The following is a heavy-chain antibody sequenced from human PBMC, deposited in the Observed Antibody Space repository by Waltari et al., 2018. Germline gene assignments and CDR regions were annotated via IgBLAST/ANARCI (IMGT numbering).Heavy chain of an antibody. Sequence: QIQLVQSGPAVKKPGASVTFSCKASGETFTSFGISWVRQAPGQGLEWMGWSNVYNRTTRYAEKIQGRVTMTTDTATSTAYMELRSLRFDDTAIYYCAVGEGDSLLYYYMDVWGKGTTVTVSS. CDR1: GETFTSFG. J-gene: IGHJ6*03. D-gene: IGHD2-21*02. V-gene: IGHV1-18*01. CDR2: SNVYNRTT. CDR3: AVGEGDSLLYYYMDV.